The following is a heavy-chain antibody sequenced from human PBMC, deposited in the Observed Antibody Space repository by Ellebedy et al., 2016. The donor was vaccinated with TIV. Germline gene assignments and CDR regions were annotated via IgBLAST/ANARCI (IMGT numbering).Heavy chain of an antibody. V-gene: IGHV3-53*01. J-gene: IGHJ3*02. D-gene: IGHD1-26*01. CDR1: GFTVSSNY. CDR3: ARDRRSGSYPDAFDI. Sequence: GGSLRLSCAASGFTVSSNYMSWVRQAPGKGLEWVSVIYSGGSTYYADSVKGRFTISRDNSKNTLYLQMNSLRAEDTAVYYCARDRRSGSYPDAFDIWGQGTMVTVSS. CDR2: IYSGGST.